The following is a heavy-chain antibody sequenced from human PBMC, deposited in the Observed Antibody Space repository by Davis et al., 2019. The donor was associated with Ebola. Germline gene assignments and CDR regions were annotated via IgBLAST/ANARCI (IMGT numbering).Heavy chain of an antibody. CDR2: IYYSGST. J-gene: IGHJ4*02. V-gene: IGHV4-31*03. CDR1: GGSISSGGYY. D-gene: IGHD3-22*01. Sequence: SETLSLTCTVSGGSISSGGYYWSWIRQHPGKGLEWIGYIYYSGSTYYNPSLKSRVTISVDTSKNQFSLKLSSVTAADTAVYYCARETETYYYDSSGYGGLYYFDYWGQGTLVTVSS. CDR3: ARETETYYYDSSGYGGLYYFDY.